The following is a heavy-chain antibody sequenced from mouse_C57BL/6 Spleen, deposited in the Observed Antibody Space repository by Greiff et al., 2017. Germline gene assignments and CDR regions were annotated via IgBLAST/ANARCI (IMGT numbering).Heavy chain of an antibody. Sequence: EVQLKQSGPELVKPGASVKISCKASGYSFTGYYMNWVKQSPEKSLEWIGEINPSTGGTTYNQKFKAKATLTVDKSTSTAYMQLKSLTSEDSAVYYCARSGWWGQGTTLTVSS. CDR2: INPSTGGT. D-gene: IGHD3-1*01. J-gene: IGHJ2*01. CDR1: GYSFTGYY. CDR3: ARSGW. V-gene: IGHV1-42*01.